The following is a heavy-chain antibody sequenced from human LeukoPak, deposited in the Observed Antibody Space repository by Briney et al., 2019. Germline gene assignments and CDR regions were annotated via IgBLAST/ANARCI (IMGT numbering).Heavy chain of an antibody. V-gene: IGHV4-59*08. D-gene: IGHD2-15*01. CDR3: ARQTRSSRIGGSNTYYFDY. CDR2: IYYSGST. J-gene: IGHJ4*02. Sequence: SETLSLTCTVSGGSISSYYWSWTRQPPGKGLEWIGYIYYSGSTNYNPSLKSRVTISVDTSKNQFSLKLSSVTAADTAVYYCARQTRSSRIGGSNTYYFDYWGQGTLVTVSS. CDR1: GGSISSYY.